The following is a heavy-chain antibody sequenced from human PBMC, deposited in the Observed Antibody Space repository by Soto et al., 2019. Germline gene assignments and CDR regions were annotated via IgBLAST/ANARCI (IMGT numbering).Heavy chain of an antibody. D-gene: IGHD2-15*01. Sequence: GESLKISCKGSGYSFTSYWIGWVRQMPGKGLEWMGIIYPGDSDTRYSPSFEGQVTISADKSISTAYLQWSSLKASDTAIYYCARQGSQYQYGMDVWGQGTAVTVSS. CDR1: GYSFTSYW. V-gene: IGHV5-51*01. J-gene: IGHJ6*02. CDR2: IYPGDSDT. CDR3: ARQGSQYQYGMDV.